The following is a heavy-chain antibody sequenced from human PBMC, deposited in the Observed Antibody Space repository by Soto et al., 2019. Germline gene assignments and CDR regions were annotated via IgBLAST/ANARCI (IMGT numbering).Heavy chain of an antibody. V-gene: IGHV3-23*01. CDR2: ISGSGGST. CDR3: AKDRSYNFWSGYYAFDI. J-gene: IGHJ3*02. CDR1: GFTFSSYA. Sequence: EVQLLESGGGLVQPGGSLRLSCAASGFTFSSYAMSWVRQAPGKGLEWVSAISGSGGSTYYADSVKGRFTISRKNSKNTMYLQMNSLRADDTAVYYCAKDRSYNFWSGYYAFDIWGQGTMVTVSS. D-gene: IGHD3-3*01.